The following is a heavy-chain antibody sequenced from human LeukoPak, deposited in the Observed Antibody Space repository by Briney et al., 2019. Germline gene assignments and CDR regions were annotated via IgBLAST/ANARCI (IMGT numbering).Heavy chain of an antibody. CDR3: ARGCGYNNVPPFDY. Sequence: SETLSLTCTVSGHSISSHYWRWLREPPGKGLEWLGYFYYSGSTIYNPSLRSRVTISVDTSKNQFSLKLSSVAAADTAVYYCARGCGYNNVPPFDYWGQGTLVTVSS. CDR2: FYYSGST. D-gene: IGHD5-24*01. V-gene: IGHV4-59*11. J-gene: IGHJ4*02. CDR1: GHSISSHY.